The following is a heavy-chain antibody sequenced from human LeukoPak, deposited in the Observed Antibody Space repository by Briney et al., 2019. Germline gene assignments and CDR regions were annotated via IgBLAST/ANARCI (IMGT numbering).Heavy chain of an antibody. CDR3: ARQGGYNYALLRNWFDP. CDR1: GFTFSSCW. V-gene: IGHV3-7*01. CDR2: IKQDGSEK. D-gene: IGHD5-18*01. Sequence: GGSLRLSCAASGFTFSSCWMSWVRQAPGKGLEWVANIKQDGSEKYYVDSVKGRFTISRDNAKNSLYLQMNSLRAEDTAVYYCARQGGYNYALLRNWFDPWGQGTLVTVSS. J-gene: IGHJ5*02.